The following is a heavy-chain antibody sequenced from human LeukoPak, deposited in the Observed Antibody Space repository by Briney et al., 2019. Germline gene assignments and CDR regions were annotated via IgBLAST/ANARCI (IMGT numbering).Heavy chain of an antibody. D-gene: IGHD5-12*01. V-gene: IGHV3-53*01. CDR2: IYSGGST. CDR1: GFTVSSNY. J-gene: IGHJ6*03. CDR3: ARVVYSGYVYYYYYMDV. Sequence: GGSLRLSCAASGFTVSSNYMSWVRQAPGKGLEWVSVIYSGGSTYYADSVKGRFTISRDNSKNTLYLQMNSLRAEDTAVYYCARVVYSGYVYYYYYMDVRGKGTTVTVSS.